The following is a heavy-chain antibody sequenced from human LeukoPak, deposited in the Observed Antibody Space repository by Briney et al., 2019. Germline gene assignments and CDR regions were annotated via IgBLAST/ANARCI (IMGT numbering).Heavy chain of an antibody. CDR1: GDSVSSSSAA. V-gene: IGHV6-1*01. CDR3: ARGYYGMAV. Sequence: SQTLSLTCAISGDSVSSSSAAWSWIRQSPSRGLEWLGRTYYRSRWSNDYAVAVQSRITINADTSKNQFSLQLNSVTPEDTAVYCCARGYYGMAVWGQETTVTVSS. CDR2: TYYRSRWSN. J-gene: IGHJ6*02.